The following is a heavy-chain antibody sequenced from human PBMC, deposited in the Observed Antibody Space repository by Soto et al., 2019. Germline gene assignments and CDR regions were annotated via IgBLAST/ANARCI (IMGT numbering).Heavy chain of an antibody. Sequence: SETLSLTCAVSGGSISSGGYSWSWIRQPPGKGLEWIGYIYHSGSPYYNPSLKSRVTISVDRSKNQFSLKLSSVTAADTAVYYCARVPDYWRQGTLVTVSS. CDR2: IYHSGSP. V-gene: IGHV4-30-2*01. CDR1: GGSISSGGYS. CDR3: ARVPDY. J-gene: IGHJ4*02.